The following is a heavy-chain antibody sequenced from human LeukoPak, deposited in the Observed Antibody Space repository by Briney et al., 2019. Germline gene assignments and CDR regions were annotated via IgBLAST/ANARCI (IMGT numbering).Heavy chain of an antibody. Sequence: GRSLRLSCVASGFTFNTYGIHWVRQAPGKGLEWVAGISSDGSSKDYADSVKGPFTISRDNSKNTLYLQMNSLRAEDTAVYYCAKAAYCTSTSCHFSGYAQRPLDSWGQGTLVTVSS. CDR2: ISSDGSSK. CDR3: AKAAYCTSTSCHFSGYAQRPLDS. CDR1: GFTFNTYG. D-gene: IGHD2-2*01. V-gene: IGHV3-30*18. J-gene: IGHJ4*02.